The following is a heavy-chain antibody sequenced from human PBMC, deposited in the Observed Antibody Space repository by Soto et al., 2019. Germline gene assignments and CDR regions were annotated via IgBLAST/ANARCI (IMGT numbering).Heavy chain of an antibody. V-gene: IGHV1-69*13. CDR3: ARHYIAVAGTRWFDP. CDR2: IIPIFGTA. J-gene: IGHJ5*02. Sequence: SVKVSCKASGGTFSSYAISWVRQAPGQGLEWMGGIIPIFGTANYAQKFQGRVTITADESTSTAYMELSSLRSEDTAVYYCARHYIAVAGTRWFDPWGQGALVTVSS. CDR1: GGTFSSYA. D-gene: IGHD6-19*01.